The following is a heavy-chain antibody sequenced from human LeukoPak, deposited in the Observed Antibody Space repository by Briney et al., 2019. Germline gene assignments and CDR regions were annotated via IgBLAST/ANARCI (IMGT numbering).Heavy chain of an antibody. D-gene: IGHD2-2*02. V-gene: IGHV3-23*01. CDR1: EFTSSPYG. CDR3: ARARGGIVVVPAAIDT. Sequence: GGSLRLSCAASEFTSSPYGRTWVRQAPGKGLEWVSSLSGSGVSTYYADSVKGRFTISRDNAKNSLYLQMNSLRAEDTAVYYCARARGGIVVVPAAIDTWGQGTLVTVSS. CDR2: LSGSGVST. J-gene: IGHJ5*02.